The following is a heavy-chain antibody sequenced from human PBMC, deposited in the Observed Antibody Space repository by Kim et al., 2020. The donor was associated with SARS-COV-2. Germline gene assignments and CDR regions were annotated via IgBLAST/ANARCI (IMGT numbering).Heavy chain of an antibody. CDR2: T. Sequence: TTYADSVKGRFTFSRDNAKTTLYLQMSSLRAEDTAVYYCARGNYHGMDVWVQGTTVTLSS. J-gene: IGHJ6*02. CDR3: ARGNYHGMDV. V-gene: IGHV3-74*01.